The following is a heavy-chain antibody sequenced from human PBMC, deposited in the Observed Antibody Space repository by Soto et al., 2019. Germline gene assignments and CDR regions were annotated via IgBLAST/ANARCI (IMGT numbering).Heavy chain of an antibody. V-gene: IGHV3-23*01. D-gene: IGHD1-26*01. CDR1: GFTFSSYA. Sequence: EVQLLESGGGLVQPGGSLRLSCAASGFTFSSYAMSWVRQAPGKGLEWVSTLSSSGGSTYYADSVKGRFTISRDNSKNTRYLQRSSLRAGDTAVYYCAKDVGGTYGFEYWGQGTLVSVSS. CDR2: LSSSGGST. CDR3: AKDVGGTYGFEY. J-gene: IGHJ4*02.